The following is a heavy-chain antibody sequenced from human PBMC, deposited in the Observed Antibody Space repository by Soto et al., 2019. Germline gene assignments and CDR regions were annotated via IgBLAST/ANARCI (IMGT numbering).Heavy chain of an antibody. D-gene: IGHD1-1*01. CDR2: IDWDDDK. J-gene: IGHJ5*02. CDR1: GFSLSSSGMR. CDR3: AKTGTDGSWFDP. V-gene: IGHV2-70*04. Sequence: SGPTLVNPTQTLRLTCTFSGFSLSSSGMRVSWIRQPPGKALEWLARIDWDDDKYYSTSLRTRLTISKDTSKNQVVLTMTNMDPVDTATYYCAKTGTDGSWFDPWGQGTLVTVSS.